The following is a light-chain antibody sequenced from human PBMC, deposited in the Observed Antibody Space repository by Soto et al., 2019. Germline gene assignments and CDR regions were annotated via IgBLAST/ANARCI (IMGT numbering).Light chain of an antibody. CDR2: VNSDGSH. V-gene: IGLV4-69*01. J-gene: IGLJ1*01. CDR1: SGLSSYA. Sequence: QLVLTQSPSASASLGASVKLTCTLSSGLSSYAIAWHQQQPEKGPRYLMKVNSDGSHSKGDGIPDRSSASSSGDERSLPISRLRSEDRADYYCPTPGSAFYVFGTGTKLTVL. CDR3: PTPGSAFYV.